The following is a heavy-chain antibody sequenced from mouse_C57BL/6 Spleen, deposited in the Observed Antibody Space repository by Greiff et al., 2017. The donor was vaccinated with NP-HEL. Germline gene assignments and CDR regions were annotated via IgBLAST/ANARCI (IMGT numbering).Heavy chain of an antibody. Sequence: EVQLQQSGPELVKPGASVKMSCKASGYTFTDYNMHWVKQSHGKSLEWIGYINPNNGGTSSNQKFKGKATLTVNKSSSTAYMELRSLTSEDSAVYYCASGDWDGYFDYWGQGTTLTVSS. J-gene: IGHJ2*01. V-gene: IGHV1-22*01. CDR3: ASGDWDGYFDY. D-gene: IGHD4-1*01. CDR1: GYTFTDYN. CDR2: INPNNGGT.